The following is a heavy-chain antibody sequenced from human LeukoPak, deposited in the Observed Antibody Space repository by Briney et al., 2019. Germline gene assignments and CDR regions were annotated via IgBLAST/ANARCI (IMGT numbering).Heavy chain of an antibody. D-gene: IGHD7-27*01. Sequence: PSETLSLTCTVSGGSISSYYWSWIRQPPGKGLEWVSYINSGSSYMYYPDSVKGRFTISRDNAKSSLYLQMDSLRDEDTAVYYCAREDDDWGPNTFDVWGQGTVVTVSS. V-gene: IGHV3-11*06. CDR2: INSGSSYM. CDR3: AREDDDWGPNTFDV. CDR1: GGSISSYY. J-gene: IGHJ3*01.